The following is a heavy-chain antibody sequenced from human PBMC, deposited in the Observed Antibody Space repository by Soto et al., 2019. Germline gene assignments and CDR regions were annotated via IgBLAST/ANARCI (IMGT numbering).Heavy chain of an antibody. CDR2: IIPILGIA. Sequence: QVQLVQSGAEVKKPGSSVKVSCKASGGTFSSYTISWVRQAPGQGLEWMGRIIPILGIANYAQKFQGRVTITADKSTSTAYMELSSLRSEDTAVYYCARDQGFGELPHLYYYYGMDVWGQGTTVTVSS. D-gene: IGHD3-10*01. J-gene: IGHJ6*02. CDR1: GGTFSSYT. V-gene: IGHV1-69*08. CDR3: ARDQGFGELPHLYYYYGMDV.